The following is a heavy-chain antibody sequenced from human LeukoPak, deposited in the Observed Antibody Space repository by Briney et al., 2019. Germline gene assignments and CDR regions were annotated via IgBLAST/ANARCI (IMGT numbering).Heavy chain of an antibody. J-gene: IGHJ4*02. V-gene: IGHV4-61*09. D-gene: IGHD6-13*01. CDR1: GGSISSGSYY. Sequence: PSETLSLTCTVSGGSISSGSYYWSWIRQPAGKGLEWIGHIYTSGSTNYNPSLKSRVTISVDTSKNQFSLKLSSVTAADTAVYYCARVVIQAAAGTTDYWGQGTLVTVSS. CDR2: IYTSGST. CDR3: ARVVIQAAAGTTDY.